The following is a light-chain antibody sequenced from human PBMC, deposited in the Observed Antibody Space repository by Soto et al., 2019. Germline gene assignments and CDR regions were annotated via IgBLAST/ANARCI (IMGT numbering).Light chain of an antibody. CDR2: ESS. J-gene: IGKJ1*01. V-gene: IGKV1-39*01. CDR1: QNVRSY. Sequence: DMQLTQSPSSLSASVGDRVTITCRASQNVRSYLNWYQQKPGKAPKLLISESSILESGVTSKFSGDGYGTDFTLTIRSLQPEDFAIYYCQQTFSIPRTFGHGTRVEIK. CDR3: QQTFSIPRT.